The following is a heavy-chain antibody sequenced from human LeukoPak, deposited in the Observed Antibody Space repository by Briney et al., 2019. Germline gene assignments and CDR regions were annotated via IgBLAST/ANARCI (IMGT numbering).Heavy chain of an antibody. CDR1: GYTFAAYY. Sequence: GASVKVSCKASGYTFAAYYMYWVRQAPGQGLEWMGWIRPNSGVTNYTQKFQDRVTMTRDTSISTVYMELSRLRSDDTAVYYCARSPDILTGEKFDYWGQGTLVTVSS. D-gene: IGHD3-9*01. CDR3: ARSPDILTGEKFDY. CDR2: IRPNSGVT. J-gene: IGHJ4*02. V-gene: IGHV1-2*02.